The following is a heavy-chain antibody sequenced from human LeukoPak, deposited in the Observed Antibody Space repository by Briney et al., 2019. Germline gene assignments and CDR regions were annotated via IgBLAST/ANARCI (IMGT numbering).Heavy chain of an antibody. CDR1: GFSFNTYS. Sequence: GGSLRLSCTASGFSFNTYSMNWVRQAPGKGLEWVSYIVGSSSNIYYADSVKGRFTISRDNAKNSLYLQMDSLRAEDTAVYYCATDSPETAAFDYWGQGTLVTVSS. V-gene: IGHV3-48*04. D-gene: IGHD1-1*01. CDR2: IVGSSSNI. CDR3: ATDSPETAAFDY. J-gene: IGHJ4*02.